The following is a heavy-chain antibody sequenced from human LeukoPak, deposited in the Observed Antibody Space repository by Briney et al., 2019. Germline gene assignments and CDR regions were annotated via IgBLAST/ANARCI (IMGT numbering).Heavy chain of an antibody. CDR2: INHSGST. Sequence: KASETLSLTCAGYGGSFSGYYWSWIRQPPGKGLEWIGEINHSGSTNYNPSRKRRVTISVDTSKNQFSLKLSSVTAADTAVYYCARGLRFLEWLSRRNWFDPWGQGTLVTVSS. V-gene: IGHV4-34*01. D-gene: IGHD3-3*01. CDR3: ARGLRFLEWLSRRNWFDP. J-gene: IGHJ5*02. CDR1: GGSFSGYY.